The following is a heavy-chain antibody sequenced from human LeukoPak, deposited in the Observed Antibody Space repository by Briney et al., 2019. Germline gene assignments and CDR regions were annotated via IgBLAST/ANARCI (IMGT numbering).Heavy chain of an antibody. CDR1: GFTFSTYS. CDR2: ISSSSTI. J-gene: IGHJ4*02. D-gene: IGHD2-2*01. Sequence: GGSLRLSCAASGFTFSTYSMNWVRQAPGKGLEWISYISSSSTIYYADSVKGRFTISRDNAKNSLYLQMDSLRDEDTAVYYCARGRYCSSASCYFDSWGQGTLVTVSS. V-gene: IGHV3-48*02. CDR3: ARGRYCSSASCYFDS.